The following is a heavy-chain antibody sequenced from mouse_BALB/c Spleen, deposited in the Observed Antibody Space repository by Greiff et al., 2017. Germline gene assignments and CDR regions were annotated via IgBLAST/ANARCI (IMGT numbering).Heavy chain of an antibody. V-gene: IGHV3-6*02. J-gene: IGHJ3*01. CDR2: ISYDGSN. CDR1: GYSITSGYY. Sequence: DVKLQESGPGLVKPSQSLSLTCSVTGYSITSGYYWNWIRQFPGNKLEWMGYISYDGSNNYNPSLKNRISITRDTSKNQFFLKLNSVTTEDTATYYCARGEYGYGFAYWGQGTLVTVSA. CDR3: ARGEYGYGFAY. D-gene: IGHD1-2*01.